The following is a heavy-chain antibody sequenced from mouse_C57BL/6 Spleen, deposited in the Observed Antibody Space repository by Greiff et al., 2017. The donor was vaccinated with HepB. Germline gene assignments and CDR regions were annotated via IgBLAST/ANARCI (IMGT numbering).Heavy chain of an antibody. CDR2: ISYSGST. V-gene: IGHV3-1*01. D-gene: IGHD1-3*01. Sequence: EVQGVESGPGMVKPSQSLSLTCTVTGYSITSGYDWHWNRHFPGNKLEWMGFISYSGSTNYNPSLKSRISITHYTSTNPFFLKLKSVTTEDTATYYCAREETRSIDYWGQGTTLTVSS. CDR3: AREETRSIDY. CDR1: GYSITSGYD. J-gene: IGHJ2*01.